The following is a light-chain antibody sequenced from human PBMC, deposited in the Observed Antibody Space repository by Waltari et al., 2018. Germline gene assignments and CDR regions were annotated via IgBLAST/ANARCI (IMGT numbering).Light chain of an antibody. CDR2: AAS. CDR3: QQRQSHPYT. CDR1: QDIRTY. Sequence: IQMTQAPSSLSPSVGERVTISCRSSQDIRTYLNWYQQKPGKAPKLLIYAASSLQTGVPSRFSGSGSGTYFTLTITNLQPEDSATYFCQQRQSHPYTFGPGTKLEL. V-gene: IGKV1-39*01. J-gene: IGKJ2*01.